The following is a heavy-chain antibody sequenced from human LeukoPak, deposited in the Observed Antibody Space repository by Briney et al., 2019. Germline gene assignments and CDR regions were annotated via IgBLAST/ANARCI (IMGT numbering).Heavy chain of an antibody. CDR3: ATVTDPRYNYFDP. CDR2: MNPNSGNT. D-gene: IGHD2-21*02. V-gene: IGHV1-8*01. J-gene: IGHJ5*02. CDR1: GYTFASYD. Sequence: ASVKVSCKASGYTFASYDITWVRQAPGQGLEWMGWMNPNSGNTGYARKFKGRVSMTRDTSITTAYMELSSLRSEDTAVSYCATVTDPRYNYFDPWGQGTLVTVSS.